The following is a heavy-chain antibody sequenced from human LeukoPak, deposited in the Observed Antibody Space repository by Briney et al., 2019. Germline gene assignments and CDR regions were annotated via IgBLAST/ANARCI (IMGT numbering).Heavy chain of an antibody. J-gene: IGHJ4*02. CDR3: ARGSSGSYYDFDY. CDR1: GYTFTGYG. Sequence: ASGEVSCKASGYTFTGYGISWVRRAPGQGLEWMGWISAYNGNTNYAQKLQGRVTMTTDTSTSTAYMELRSLRSDDTDVYYCARGSSGSYYDFDYWGQGTLVTVSS. CDR2: ISAYNGNT. D-gene: IGHD3-10*01. V-gene: IGHV1-18*01.